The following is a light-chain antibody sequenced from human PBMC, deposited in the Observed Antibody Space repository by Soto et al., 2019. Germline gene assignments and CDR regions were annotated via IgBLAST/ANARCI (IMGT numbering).Light chain of an antibody. CDR3: QQYDGFSRT. J-gene: IGKJ1*01. V-gene: IGKV1-5*01. Sequence: DIQMTQSPSTLSASVGDTVTITCRASHSISTWVAWYQQKPGAAPKLLIYDAFTVDTGVPSRFSGSGSGTEFTLTINSLQPEDFATYYCQQYDGFSRTFGQGTKVDI. CDR2: DAF. CDR1: HSISTW.